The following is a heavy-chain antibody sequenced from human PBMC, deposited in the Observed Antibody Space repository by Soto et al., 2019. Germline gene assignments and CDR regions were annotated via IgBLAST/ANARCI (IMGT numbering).Heavy chain of an antibody. V-gene: IGHV3-23*01. J-gene: IGHJ4*02. CDR1: GFTFSSYS. D-gene: IGHD3-10*01. CDR3: AKKVNSGSGSQYFDY. CDR2: FRTSGDGGTT. Sequence: GSLKLSCAASGFTFSSYSMSWVRQAAGKGLERVSGFRTSGDGGTTYYADSVKGRFTISRDNSKNTLFLQMNSLRAEDTAIYYCAKKVNSGSGSQYFDYWGQGTLVTVSS.